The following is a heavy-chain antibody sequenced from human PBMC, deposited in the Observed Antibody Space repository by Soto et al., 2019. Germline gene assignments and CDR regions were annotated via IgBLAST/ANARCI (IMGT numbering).Heavy chain of an antibody. CDR3: ARDLRRNYDILTGYHPEYYYYGMDV. CDR2: ISSSSSTI. CDR1: GFTFSSYS. V-gene: IGHV3-48*02. D-gene: IGHD3-9*01. Sequence: GGSLRLSCAASGFTFSSYSMNWVRQAPGKGLEWVSYISSSSSTIYYADSVKGRFTISRDNAKNSLYLQMNSLRDEDTAVYYCARDLRRNYDILTGYHPEYYYYGMDVWGQGTTVTVSS. J-gene: IGHJ6*02.